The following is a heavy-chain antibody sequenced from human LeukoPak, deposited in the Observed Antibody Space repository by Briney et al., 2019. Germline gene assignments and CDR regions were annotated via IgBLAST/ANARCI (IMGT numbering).Heavy chain of an antibody. CDR2: ISSSSYI. CDR1: GFTFSSYS. J-gene: IGHJ3*02. V-gene: IGHV3-21*01. Sequence: GGSLRLSCAASGFTFSSYSMNWVRQAPGKGLEWVSSISSSSYIYYADSVKGRFTISRDNAKNSLYLQMNSLRAEDTAVYYCARDRGSCSGGSCYLYSAFDIWGQGTMVTVSS. D-gene: IGHD2-15*01. CDR3: ARDRGSCSGGSCYLYSAFDI.